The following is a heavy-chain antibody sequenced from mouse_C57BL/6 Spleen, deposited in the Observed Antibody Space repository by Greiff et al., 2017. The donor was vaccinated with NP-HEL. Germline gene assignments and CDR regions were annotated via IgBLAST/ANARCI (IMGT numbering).Heavy chain of an antibody. CDR2: IRNKANGYTT. CDR1: GFTFTDYY. J-gene: IGHJ4*01. V-gene: IGHV7-3*01. D-gene: IGHD4-1*02. Sequence: EVKLVESGGGLVQPGGSLSLSCAASGFTFTDYYMSWVRQPPGKALEWLGFIRNKANGYTTEYSASVKGRFTISSANSQSILYLQMNALRAEDSATYYCARSQRGRAMDYWGQGTSVTVSS. CDR3: ARSQRGRAMDY.